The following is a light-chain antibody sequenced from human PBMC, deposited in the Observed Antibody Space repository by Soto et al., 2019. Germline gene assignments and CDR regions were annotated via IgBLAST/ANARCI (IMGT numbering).Light chain of an antibody. CDR3: QQYNNWPPVT. CDR1: QSVKTF. CDR2: GAS. J-gene: IGKJ1*01. V-gene: IGKV3-15*01. Sequence: EIVLTQSPATLSLSPGERATLSCRASQSVKTFLVWYQQRPGQAPRLLIYGASTRATGIPAGFSGSGSGTEFTLTISSLQSEDFAVYYCQQYNNWPPVTFGQGTKVDIK.